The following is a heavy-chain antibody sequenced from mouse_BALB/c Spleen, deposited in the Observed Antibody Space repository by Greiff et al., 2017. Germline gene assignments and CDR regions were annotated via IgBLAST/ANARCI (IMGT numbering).Heavy chain of an antibody. D-gene: IGHD4-1*01. V-gene: IGHV14-4*02. CDR2: IDPENGDT. J-gene: IGHJ4*01. CDR1: GFNIKDTY. Sequence: EVKLMESGAELVKPGASVKLSCTASGFNIKDTYMHWVKQRPEQGLEWIGWIDPENGDTEYAPKFQGKATMTADTSSNTAYLQLSSLTSEDTAVYYCNALGDYAMDYWGQGTSVTVSS. CDR3: NALGDYAMDY.